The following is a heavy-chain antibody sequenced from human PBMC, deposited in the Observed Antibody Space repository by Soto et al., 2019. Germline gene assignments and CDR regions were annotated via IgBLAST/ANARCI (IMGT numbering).Heavy chain of an antibody. Sequence: EVQLVESGGGLVQPGGSLRLSCAASGFTVSSNYMSWVRQAPGKGLEWVSVIYSGGSTYYADSVKGRFTISRDNSKNTLYLQMNSLRAEDTAVYYCARGVVGYSSGGDAFDIWGQGTMVTVS. CDR2: IYSGGST. D-gene: IGHD6-19*01. J-gene: IGHJ3*02. CDR1: GFTVSSNY. CDR3: ARGVVGYSSGGDAFDI. V-gene: IGHV3-66*01.